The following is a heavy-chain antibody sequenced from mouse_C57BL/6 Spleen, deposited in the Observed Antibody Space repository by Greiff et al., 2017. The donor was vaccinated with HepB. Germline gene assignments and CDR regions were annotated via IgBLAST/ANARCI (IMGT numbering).Heavy chain of an antibody. V-gene: IGHV1-82*01. CDR1: GYAFSSSW. CDR3: ARIDYDWFAY. Sequence: QVQLQQSGPELVKPGASVKISCKASGYAFSSSWMNWVKQRPGKGLEWIGRIYPGDGDTNYNGKFKGKATLTADKSSSTAYMQLSSLTSEDSAVYFCARIDYDWFAYWGQGTLVTVSA. D-gene: IGHD2-4*01. J-gene: IGHJ3*01. CDR2: IYPGDGDT.